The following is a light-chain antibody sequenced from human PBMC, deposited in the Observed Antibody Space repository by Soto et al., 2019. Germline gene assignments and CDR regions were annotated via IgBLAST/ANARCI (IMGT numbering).Light chain of an antibody. CDR2: DAS. J-gene: IGKJ2*01. CDR3: QQYNSFSYT. Sequence: DIQLTQSPPTLSASVGDRVTLTCRASQSISTWLAWYQQKPGKAPKLLIYDASSLESGVPSRFAGSGSGTEFTLTISSLQPDDFATYYCQQYNSFSYTFGQGTKLEIK. CDR1: QSISTW. V-gene: IGKV1-5*01.